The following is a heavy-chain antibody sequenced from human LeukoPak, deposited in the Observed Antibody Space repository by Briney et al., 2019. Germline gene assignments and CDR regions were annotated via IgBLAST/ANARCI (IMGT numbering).Heavy chain of an antibody. D-gene: IGHD1-26*01. CDR1: GYTFTGYY. V-gene: IGHV1-2*02. CDR2: INPNSGGT. CDR3: ARVLPVGASEG. Sequence: ASVKVSCKASGYTFTGYYMHWVRQAPGQGLEWMGWINPNSGGTNYAQKFQGRVTMARDTSISTAYMELSRLRFDDTAVYYCARVLPVGASEGWGQGTLVTVSS. J-gene: IGHJ4*02.